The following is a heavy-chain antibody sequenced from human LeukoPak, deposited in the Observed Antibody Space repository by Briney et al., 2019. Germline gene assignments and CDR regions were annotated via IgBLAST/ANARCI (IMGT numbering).Heavy chain of an antibody. CDR2: ISYDGSNK. CDR1: GFTFSSYA. CDR3: ARKVAYFDY. J-gene: IGHJ4*02. V-gene: IGHV3-30-3*01. D-gene: IGHD5-12*01. Sequence: GGSLRLSCAASGFTFSSYAMHWVRRAPGKGLEWVAVISYDGSNKYYADSVKGRFTISRDNSKNTLYLQMNSLRAEDTAVYYCARKVAYFDYWGQGTLVTVSS.